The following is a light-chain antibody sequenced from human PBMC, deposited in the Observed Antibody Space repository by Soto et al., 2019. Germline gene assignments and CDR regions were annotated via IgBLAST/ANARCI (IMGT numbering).Light chain of an antibody. J-gene: IGKJ4*01. CDR1: QSVSSY. CDR2: DAS. Sequence: EIVLTQSPATLSLSPGERATLSCRASQSVSSYLAWYQQKPGQAPRLLLYDASNRATGIPARFSGSASGTDFTLTISSLEPEDVGVYYGQQRSNWPLTFGGGTKVEIK. CDR3: QQRSNWPLT. V-gene: IGKV3-11*01.